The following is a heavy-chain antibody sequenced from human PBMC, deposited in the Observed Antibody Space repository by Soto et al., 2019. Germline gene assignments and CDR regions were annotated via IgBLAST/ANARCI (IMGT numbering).Heavy chain of an antibody. V-gene: IGHV4-59*01. D-gene: IGHD3-22*01. Sequence: SETLSLTCTVSGDTSTSYYWGWIRHAPGKGLEWIGHIHNSGTSTHNPSLNGRVTISIDMSKKQFSLKLTSLTSADTAVYYCARDFYDSVGYTWFDSWSQGTLVTVSS. CDR1: GDTSTSYY. CDR2: IHNSGTS. CDR3: ARDFYDSVGYTWFDS. J-gene: IGHJ5*01.